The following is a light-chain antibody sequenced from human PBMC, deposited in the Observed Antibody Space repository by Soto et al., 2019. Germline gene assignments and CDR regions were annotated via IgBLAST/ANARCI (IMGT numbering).Light chain of an antibody. V-gene: IGKV3-15*01. J-gene: IGKJ4*01. CDR2: GAS. CDR1: QSVSSN. CDR3: QQYNNWPPVT. Sequence: EIFMTQSPATLSVSPGERATLSCRASQSVSSNLAWYQQKRGQAPRLLIYGASTRATGIPARFSGSGAGTEFTLTISRLQSEDSAVYYCQQYNNWPPVTFGGGTKVEIK.